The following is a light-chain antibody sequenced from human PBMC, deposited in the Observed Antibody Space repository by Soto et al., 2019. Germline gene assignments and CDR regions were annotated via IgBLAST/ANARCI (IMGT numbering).Light chain of an antibody. CDR1: ETVNTNY. CDR2: DTS. CDR3: QQRANWPIT. J-gene: IGKJ5*01. Sequence: EIVLTQSPGTLSLSPGEGATLSGRASETVNTNYLAWYQHRPGQTPRLLIFDTSRRATGIPDRFSGSGSGTDFTLTITRLEPEDFAVYFCQQRANWPITFGQGTRLEIK. V-gene: IGKV3D-20*02.